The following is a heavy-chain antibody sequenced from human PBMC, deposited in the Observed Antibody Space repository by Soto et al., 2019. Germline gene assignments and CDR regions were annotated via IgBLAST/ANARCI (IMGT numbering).Heavy chain of an antibody. CDR1: GFTFSSYA. CDR3: AKHSAEELPAAISVYYFDY. Sequence: EVQLLESGGGLVQPGGSLRLSCAASGFTFSSYAMSWVRQAPGKGLEWVSAISGSGGSTYYADSVKGRFTISRDNSKNTLYLQMNSLRAEDTAVYYCAKHSAEELPAAISVYYFDYWGQGTLVTVSS. CDR2: ISGSGGST. V-gene: IGHV3-23*01. D-gene: IGHD2-2*01. J-gene: IGHJ4*02.